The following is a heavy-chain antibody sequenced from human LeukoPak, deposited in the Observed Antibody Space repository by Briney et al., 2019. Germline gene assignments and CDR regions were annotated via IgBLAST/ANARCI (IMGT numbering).Heavy chain of an antibody. CDR2: ISAYNGNT. D-gene: IGHD3-22*01. CDR3: ARGEYYYDSSGYYDY. CDR1: GYTFTSYG. Sequence: RASVKVSCKASGYTFTSYGISWVRQAPGQGLEWMGWISAYNGNTNYAQKLQGRVTMTTDTSTSTAYMELRSLRSDDTAVYYCARGEYYYDSSGYYDYWGQGTLVTVSS. V-gene: IGHV1-18*01. J-gene: IGHJ4*02.